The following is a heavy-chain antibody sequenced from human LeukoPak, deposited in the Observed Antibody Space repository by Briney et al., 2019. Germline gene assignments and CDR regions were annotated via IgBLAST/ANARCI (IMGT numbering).Heavy chain of an antibody. CDR3: AKEITMIRGVIKLGFDY. CDR1: GFTFKEYA. D-gene: IGHD3-10*01. Sequence: GGSLRLSCAASGFTFKEYAMTWVRQAPGKGLEWVSTISGGGGSTYYADSVKGRFTISRDNSKNTLYLQMNSLRAEDTAVYYCAKEITMIRGVIKLGFDYWGQGTLVTVSS. J-gene: IGHJ4*02. CDR2: ISGGGGST. V-gene: IGHV3-23*01.